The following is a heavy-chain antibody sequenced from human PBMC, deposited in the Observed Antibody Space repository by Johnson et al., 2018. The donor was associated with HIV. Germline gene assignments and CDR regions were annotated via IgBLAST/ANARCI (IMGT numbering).Heavy chain of an antibody. J-gene: IGHJ3*01. D-gene: IGHD3-22*01. Sequence: HVQLVESGGGVVQPERSLRLSCAASGFTFSSYAMHWVRQAPGKGLEWVAVISYDGSNKYYAASVKGRFTISRDNAKNSLYLQMNSLRADDTALYYCARATYYYDTSGYLKRPRAFEVWGQGTMVTVSS. CDR3: ARATYYYDTSGYLKRPRAFEV. CDR2: ISYDGSNK. V-gene: IGHV3-30-3*01. CDR1: GFTFSSYA.